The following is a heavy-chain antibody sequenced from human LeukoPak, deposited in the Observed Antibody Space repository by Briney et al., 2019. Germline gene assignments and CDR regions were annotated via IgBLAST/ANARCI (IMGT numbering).Heavy chain of an antibody. CDR1: GFTFSPIA. Sequence: GGSLRLSCAASGFTFSPIAMTWVRQAPGKGLEWVAVIWYDGSNKYYADSVKGRFTISRDNSKNTLYLQMNSLRAEDTAVYYCARGRGYSYGGGGNFDYWGQGTLVTVSS. D-gene: IGHD5-18*01. V-gene: IGHV3-33*08. J-gene: IGHJ4*02. CDR2: IWYDGSNK. CDR3: ARGRGYSYGGGGNFDY.